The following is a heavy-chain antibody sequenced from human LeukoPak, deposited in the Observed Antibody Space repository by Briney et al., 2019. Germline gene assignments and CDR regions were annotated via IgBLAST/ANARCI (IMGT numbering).Heavy chain of an antibody. V-gene: IGHV4-39*01. CDR1: GGSISSSSSY. Sequence: SETLSLTCTVSGGSISSSSSYWGWIRQPPGKGLEWIGTTYNSWRNYYNPSLKSRVTISGDTSKNQFSLKVTSVTATDTAVYYCARFSGYIYGYDYWGQGTLVTVSS. D-gene: IGHD5-18*01. J-gene: IGHJ4*02. CDR2: TYNSWRN. CDR3: ARFSGYIYGYDY.